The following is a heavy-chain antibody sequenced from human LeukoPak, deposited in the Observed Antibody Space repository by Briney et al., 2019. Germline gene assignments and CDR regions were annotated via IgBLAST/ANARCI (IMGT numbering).Heavy chain of an antibody. CDR2: IYYSGST. Sequence: SETLSLTCTVSGGSISSYYWSWIRQPPGKGLEWIGYIYYSGSTNYNPSLKGRVTISVDTSKNQFSLKLSSVTAADTAVYYCARREYSFIDYWGQGTLVTVSS. CDR1: GGSISSYY. V-gene: IGHV4-59*08. J-gene: IGHJ4*02. D-gene: IGHD5-18*01. CDR3: ARREYSFIDY.